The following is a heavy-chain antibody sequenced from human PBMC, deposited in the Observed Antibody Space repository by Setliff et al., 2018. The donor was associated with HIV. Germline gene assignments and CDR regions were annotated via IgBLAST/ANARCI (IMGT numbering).Heavy chain of an antibody. D-gene: IGHD3-9*01. J-gene: IGHJ3*02. CDR3: ATSGFYDILTGPTPGVFDI. V-gene: IGHV1-69*05. CDR1: GGTFSRYG. CDR2: IIPIFGTL. Sequence: SVKVSCKASGGTFSRYGISWVRQAPGQGLEWMGGIIPIFGTLNYAQKFQGRVTITTDESTSTAYMDLSSLRSEDTALYYCATSGFYDILTGPTPGVFDIWGQGTMVTVSS.